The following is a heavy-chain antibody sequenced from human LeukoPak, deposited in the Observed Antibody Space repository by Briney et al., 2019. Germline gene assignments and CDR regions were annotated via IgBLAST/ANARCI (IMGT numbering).Heavy chain of an antibody. CDR2: IYYSGST. CDR1: GGSISSSSYY. CDR3: ARDGDVDTATYWYFDL. D-gene: IGHD5-18*01. V-gene: IGHV4-39*07. Sequence: PSETLSLTCTVSGGSISSSSYYWGWIRQPPGKGLEWIGSIYYSGSTYYNPSLKSRVTISVGTSKNQFSLKLSSVTAADTAVYYCARDGDVDTATYWYFDLWGRGTLVTVSP. J-gene: IGHJ2*01.